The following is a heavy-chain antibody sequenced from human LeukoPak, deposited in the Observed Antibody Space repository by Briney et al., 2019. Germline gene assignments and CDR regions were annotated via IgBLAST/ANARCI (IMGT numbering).Heavy chain of an antibody. J-gene: IGHJ4*02. V-gene: IGHV3-53*01. CDR3: AGGNSWPGLSY. Sequence: GGSLRLSCAASGFTVSGNYMSWVRQAPGKGLEWVSVIFTAGSTYNADSVKDRFSTSRDKSKNTLYLQMNTLRAEDTAVYFCAGGNSWPGLSYWGQGTLLTVSS. CDR1: GFTVSGNY. D-gene: IGHD6-13*01. CDR2: IFTAGST.